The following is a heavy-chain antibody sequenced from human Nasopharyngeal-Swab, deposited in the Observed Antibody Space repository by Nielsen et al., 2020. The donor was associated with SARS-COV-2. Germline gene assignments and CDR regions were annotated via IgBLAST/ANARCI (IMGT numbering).Heavy chain of an antibody. D-gene: IGHD3-10*01. V-gene: IGHV5-10-1*01. J-gene: IGHJ6*02. Sequence: GESLKISCKGSGYSFSSYWISWVRQMPGKGLEWMGIIDPSDSYSNYSPSFQGHVTISVDKSLSTAFLQWSSLKASDTAAYYCARRSFYYGSGTVRGMDVWGQGTTVTVS. CDR1: GYSFSSYW. CDR3: ARRSFYYGSGTVRGMDV. CDR2: IDPSDSYS.